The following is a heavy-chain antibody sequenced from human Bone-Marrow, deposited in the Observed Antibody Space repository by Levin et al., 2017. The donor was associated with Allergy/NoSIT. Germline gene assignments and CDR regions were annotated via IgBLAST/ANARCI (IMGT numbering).Heavy chain of an antibody. Sequence: GESLKISCAASGFTFGDFSMSWVRQAPGKGLEWVAFIRGSAYGGTTEYAASIKGRFTISRDYSKSIAYLLMNSLRIEDTAVYYCAKDLSFSFIVVPPAMPNGGYYYGMDVWGQGATVTVSS. CDR2: IRGSAYGGTT. CDR1: GFTFGDFS. CDR3: AKDLSFSFIVVPPAMPNGGYYYGMDV. D-gene: IGHD2-2*01. V-gene: IGHV3-49*04. J-gene: IGHJ6*02.